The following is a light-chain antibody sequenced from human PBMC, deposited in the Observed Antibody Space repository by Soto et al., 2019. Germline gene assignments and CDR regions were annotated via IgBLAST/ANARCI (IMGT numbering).Light chain of an antibody. V-gene: IGKV1-5*01. Sequence: DIQMTQSPSTLSASVGDRVTITCRASQIISSWLAWYQQKPGKAPKLLIYDVSSLESGVPSRFSGSGSGTEFTLTISSLQHDDSATYYCQQYNTLWTFGQGTKVEIK. CDR1: QIISSW. CDR2: DVS. CDR3: QQYNTLWT. J-gene: IGKJ1*01.